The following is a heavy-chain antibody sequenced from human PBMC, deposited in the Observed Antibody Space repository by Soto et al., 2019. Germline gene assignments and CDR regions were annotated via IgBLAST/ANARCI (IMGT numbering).Heavy chain of an antibody. D-gene: IGHD5-12*01. J-gene: IGHJ6*02. Sequence: SQTLSLTCAISGDSVSSNSAAWNWIRQSPSRGLEWLGRTYYRSKWYNDYAVSVKSRITINPDTSKNQFSLQLNSVTPEDTAVYYCARAPLIVATSSFYYYYGMDVWGQGTTVPVSS. CDR3: ARAPLIVATSSFYYYYGMDV. CDR1: GDSVSSNSAA. CDR2: TYYRSKWYN. V-gene: IGHV6-1*01.